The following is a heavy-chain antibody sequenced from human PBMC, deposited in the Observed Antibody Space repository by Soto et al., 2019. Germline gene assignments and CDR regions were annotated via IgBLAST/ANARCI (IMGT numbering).Heavy chain of an antibody. D-gene: IGHD5-12*01. CDR2: IKHDGTET. CDR1: GFRFSSYW. Sequence: GGSLRLSCSDSGFRFSSYWMGWVRQGPGKGLERVANIKHDGTETHYVESVRGRFTISRDNAKSSLYLQMNSLRAEDTAVYYCARDRGHSGYDLYDYWGQGTLVTVSS. CDR3: ARDRGHSGYDLYDY. J-gene: IGHJ4*02. V-gene: IGHV3-7*01.